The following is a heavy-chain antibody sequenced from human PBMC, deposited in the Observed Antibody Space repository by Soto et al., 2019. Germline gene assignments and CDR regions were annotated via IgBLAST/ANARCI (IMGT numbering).Heavy chain of an antibody. CDR3: ARDLGGWPDY. CDR1: GGTFSRYS. D-gene: IGHD2-15*01. CDR2: INAGNGNT. V-gene: IGHV1-3*01. J-gene: IGHJ4*02. Sequence: GASVKVSCKASGGTFSRYSISWVRQAPGQGLEWMGWINAGNGNTKYSQKFQGRVTITRDTSASTAYMELSSLRSEDTAVYYCARDLGGWPDYWGQGTLVTVSS.